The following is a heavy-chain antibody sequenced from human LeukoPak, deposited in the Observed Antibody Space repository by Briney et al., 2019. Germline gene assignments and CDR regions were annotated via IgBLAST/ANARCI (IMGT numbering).Heavy chain of an antibody. Sequence: GRSLRLSCAASGFTFSSYGMHWVRQAPGKGLEWVAVISYDGSNKYYADSVKGRFTIPRDNSKNTLYLQMNSLRAEDTAVYYCATSVGYDSSGSPYFDYWGQGTLVTVSS. V-gene: IGHV3-30*03. J-gene: IGHJ4*02. D-gene: IGHD3-22*01. CDR1: GFTFSSYG. CDR3: ATSVGYDSSGSPYFDY. CDR2: ISYDGSNK.